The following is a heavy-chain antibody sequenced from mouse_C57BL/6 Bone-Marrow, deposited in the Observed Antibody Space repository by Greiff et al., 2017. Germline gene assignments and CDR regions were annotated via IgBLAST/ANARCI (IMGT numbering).Heavy chain of an antibody. CDR2: ISACGSYT. CDR3: ANDRRYGSPYWYFDV. CDR1: GFTFSSYA. D-gene: IGHD1-1*01. V-gene: IGHV5-4*01. Sequence: EVQLVESGGGLVKPGGSLKLSCAASGFTFSSYAMPWVRQTPEKRLEWVATISACGSYTYYPDNVKGRFTISRDNAKNNLYLQMSQLKSEHTAMYYWANDRRYGSPYWYFDVWGTGTTVTVSS. J-gene: IGHJ1*03.